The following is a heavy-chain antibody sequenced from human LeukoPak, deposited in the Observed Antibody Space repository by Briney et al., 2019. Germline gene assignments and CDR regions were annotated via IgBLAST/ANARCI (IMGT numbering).Heavy chain of an antibody. CDR3: ARVDSNNWYDFRGYFDC. CDR1: GGSISSSSYY. D-gene: IGHD6-13*01. Sequence: SETLSLTCTVSGGSISSSSYYWGWIRQPPGKGLEWIGSIYYSGSTYYNPSLKSRVTISVDTSKNQFSLKLSSVTAADTAVYYCARVDSNNWYDFRGYFDCWGQGILVTVSS. J-gene: IGHJ4*02. V-gene: IGHV4-39*07. CDR2: IYYSGST.